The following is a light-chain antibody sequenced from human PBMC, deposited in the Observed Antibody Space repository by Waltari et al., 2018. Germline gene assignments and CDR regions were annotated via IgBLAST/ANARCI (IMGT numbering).Light chain of an antibody. CDR1: QSVLYSSNNKNY. CDR3: QQYDSAPLT. J-gene: IGKJ4*01. Sequence: DIVMTQSPDSLAVSLGKRATINCKSSQSVLYSSNNKNYLAWYQQKPGQPPNLLIDWASTRESGVPDRFSGSGSGTDFTLTISSLQAEDVAVYYCQQYDSAPLTFGGGTRVEIK. CDR2: WAS. V-gene: IGKV4-1*01.